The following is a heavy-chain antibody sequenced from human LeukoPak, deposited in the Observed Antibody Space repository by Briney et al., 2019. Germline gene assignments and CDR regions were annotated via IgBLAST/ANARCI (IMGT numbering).Heavy chain of an antibody. Sequence: GGSLRHSCAASGITLRSYWMHWVRQAPGKGLVWVSRMNSEGSTTSSADSVKGRCTISRDNAKKPLYLQMNSLRAEVTAVFFSSRRRHTISKADAFDIWGQGTMVTVSS. D-gene: IGHD3-9*01. J-gene: IGHJ3*02. CDR1: GITLRSYW. V-gene: IGHV3-74*01. CDR2: MNSEGSTT. CDR3: SRRRHTISKADAFDI.